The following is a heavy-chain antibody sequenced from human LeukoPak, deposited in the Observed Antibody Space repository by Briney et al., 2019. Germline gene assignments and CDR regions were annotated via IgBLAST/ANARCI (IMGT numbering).Heavy chain of an antibody. J-gene: IGHJ4*02. Sequence: GGSLRLSCAASGFTFSSYWMHWVRQAPGKGLVWVSRINSDGSSTSYADSVKGRFTISRDNAKNTLYLQMNSLRAEDTAVYYCARVRGSTYYYDSSGYYPLDYWGQGTLVTVSS. V-gene: IGHV3-74*01. CDR1: GFTFSSYW. D-gene: IGHD3-22*01. CDR3: ARVRGSTYYYDSSGYYPLDY. CDR2: INSDGSST.